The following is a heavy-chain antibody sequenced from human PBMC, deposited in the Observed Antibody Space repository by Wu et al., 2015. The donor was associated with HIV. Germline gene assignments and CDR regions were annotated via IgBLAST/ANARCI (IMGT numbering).Heavy chain of an antibody. CDR3: ARLQSLSGFYSNADY. D-gene: IGHD3-22*01. CDR1: GYTFTDYY. CDR2: INPNRGGT. V-gene: IGHV1-2*02. J-gene: IGHJ4*02. Sequence: QVQLXVWGXVKKPGASVMVSCKASGYTFTDYYMYWVRQAPGQGLEWMGWINPNRGGTKYAQKFQGRVTMTRDTAVSTAYMELNSLTSDDTAVYYCARLQSLSGFYSNADYWGQGTLVTVSS.